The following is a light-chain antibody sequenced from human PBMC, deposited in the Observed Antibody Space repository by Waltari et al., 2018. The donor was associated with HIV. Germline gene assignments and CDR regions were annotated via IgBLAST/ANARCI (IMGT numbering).Light chain of an antibody. CDR1: QTVLYSSNNKNY. Sequence: DIVMTQSPDSLAVSLGERATNNCKSSQTVLYSSNNKNYLDWYQQKPGQPPKLLIYWASTRESGVPDRFSGSGSGTDFTLTISSLQAEDVAVYYCQQYYSTPPTFGQGTRLEIK. CDR3: QQYYSTPPT. J-gene: IGKJ5*01. V-gene: IGKV4-1*01. CDR2: WAS.